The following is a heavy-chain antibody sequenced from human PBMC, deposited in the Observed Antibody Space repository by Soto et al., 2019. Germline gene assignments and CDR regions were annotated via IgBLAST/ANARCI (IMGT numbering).Heavy chain of an antibody. D-gene: IGHD2-2*02. CDR1: GGTFSSYT. Sequence: ASVKVSCKASGGTFSSYTISWVRQAPGQGLEWMGRIIPILGIANYAQKFQGRVTITADKSTSTAYMELSSLRSEDTAVYYCARDMSGYCSSTSCYKGDNWFDPWGQGTLVTVSS. V-gene: IGHV1-69*04. J-gene: IGHJ5*02. CDR2: IIPILGIA. CDR3: ARDMSGYCSSTSCYKGDNWFDP.